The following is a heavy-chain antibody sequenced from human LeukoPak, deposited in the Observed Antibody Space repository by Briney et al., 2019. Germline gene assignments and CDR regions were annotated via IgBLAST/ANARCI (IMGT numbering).Heavy chain of an antibody. V-gene: IGHV3-48*03. J-gene: IGHJ5*02. CDR2: ISSSGSTI. Sequence: GGSLRLPCAASGFTFNSYEMNWVRQAPGKGLEWVSYISSSGSTIYYADSVKGRFTISRDNAKNSLYLQMNSLRAEDTAVYYCAKRGIAAAGSWFDPWGQGTLVTVSS. D-gene: IGHD6-13*01. CDR1: GFTFNSYE. CDR3: AKRGIAAAGSWFDP.